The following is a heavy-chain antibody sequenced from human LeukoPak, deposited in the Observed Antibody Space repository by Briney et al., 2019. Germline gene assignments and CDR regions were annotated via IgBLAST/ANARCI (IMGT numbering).Heavy chain of an antibody. Sequence: SETLSLTCTVSGGSISTYYWSWIWQPPGKGLEFIAYIYRSGIINYNPSLQSRVTMSVDTSENRFSLNLSSMTAADTAVYYCARRQTFADSTAWYDTFDIWGHGTMVTVSS. CDR1: GGSISTYY. CDR3: ARRQTFADSTAWYDTFDI. D-gene: IGHD6-19*01. V-gene: IGHV4-59*08. CDR2: IYRSGII. J-gene: IGHJ3*02.